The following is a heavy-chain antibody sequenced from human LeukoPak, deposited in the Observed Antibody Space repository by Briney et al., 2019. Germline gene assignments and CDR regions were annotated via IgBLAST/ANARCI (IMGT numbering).Heavy chain of an antibody. V-gene: IGHV1-18*01. CDR1: GYTFTSYG. J-gene: IGHJ5*02. Sequence: ASVKVSCKASGYTFTSYGISWVRQAPGQGLEWMGWISAYNGNTNYAQKLQGRVTMTTDTSTSTAYMELRCLRSDDTAVYYCARDLCSGYYGCLAPWGQGTLVTVSS. D-gene: IGHD3-3*01. CDR2: ISAYNGNT. CDR3: ARDLCSGYYGCLAP.